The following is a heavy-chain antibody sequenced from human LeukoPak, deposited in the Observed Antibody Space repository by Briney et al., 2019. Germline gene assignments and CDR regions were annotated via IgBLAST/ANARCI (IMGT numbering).Heavy chain of an antibody. CDR3: ARDLGSDIVVVPAAIPHDY. Sequence: ASVKVSCKASGYTFISFGISWVRQAPGQGLEWLGWINTYNGNTNYTQSLQGRVTMTTDTSTSTAYLDVRSLRAEDTAVYYCARDLGSDIVVVPAAIPHDYWGQGTLVTVSS. CDR2: INTYNGNT. D-gene: IGHD2-2*02. CDR1: GYTFISFG. J-gene: IGHJ4*02. V-gene: IGHV1-18*04.